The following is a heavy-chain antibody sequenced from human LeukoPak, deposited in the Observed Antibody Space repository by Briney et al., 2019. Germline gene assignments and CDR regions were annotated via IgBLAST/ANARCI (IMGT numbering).Heavy chain of an antibody. CDR1: GFTFSSYD. CDR3: ARAVSMVRGVNYFDY. J-gene: IGHJ4*02. Sequence: GGSLRLSCAASGFTFSSYDMHWVRQATGNGLEWVSAIGTTSDTYYPDSVKGRFTISREIAKNSLYLQMNSLRAGDTAVYYCARAVSMVRGVNYFDYWGQGTLVTVSS. D-gene: IGHD3-10*01. V-gene: IGHV3-13*01. CDR2: IGTTSDT.